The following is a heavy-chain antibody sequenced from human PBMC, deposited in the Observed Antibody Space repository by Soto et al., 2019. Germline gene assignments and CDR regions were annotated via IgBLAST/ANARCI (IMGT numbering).Heavy chain of an antibody. J-gene: IGHJ4*02. D-gene: IGHD3-10*01. Sequence: EVHLVESGGGLVKPGGSLRLSCAASGFTFSNAWMSWVRQAPGKGLEWVGRIRSNTDGGTTDYAAPVKGRFTISRDDSKNTLYLQMNSLKTEDTAVYYCTTEPFGDLFRGYWGQGTLVTVSS. CDR2: IRSNTDGGTT. CDR1: GFTFSNAW. V-gene: IGHV3-15*01. CDR3: TTEPFGDLFRGY.